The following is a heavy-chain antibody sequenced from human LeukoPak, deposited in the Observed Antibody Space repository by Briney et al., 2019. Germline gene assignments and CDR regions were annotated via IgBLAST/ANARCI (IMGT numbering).Heavy chain of an antibody. CDR2: ISYDGSNK. CDR1: GFTFSSYA. D-gene: IGHD3-3*01. J-gene: IGHJ4*02. CDR3: ARVITISQSGDY. V-gene: IGHV3-30*01. Sequence: GGSLRLSCAASGFTFSSYAMHWVRQAPGKGLEGVAVISYDGSNKYYADSVKGRFTISRDNSKNTLYLQMNSLRAEDTAVYYCARVITISQSGDYWGQGTLVTVSS.